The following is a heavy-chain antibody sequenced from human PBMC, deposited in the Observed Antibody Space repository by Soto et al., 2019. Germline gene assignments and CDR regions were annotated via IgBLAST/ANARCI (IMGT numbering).Heavy chain of an antibody. CDR3: ARNGYYYDSSGYYSAPDY. V-gene: IGHV4-4*02. D-gene: IGHD3-22*01. J-gene: IGHJ4*02. CDR1: GGSISSSNW. Sequence: SETLSLTCAVSGGSISSSNWWSWVRQPPGKGLEWIGEIYHSGSTNYNPSLKSRVTISVDKSKNQFSLKLSSVTAADTAVYYCARNGYYYDSSGYYSAPDYWGQGTLVTVSS. CDR2: IYHSGST.